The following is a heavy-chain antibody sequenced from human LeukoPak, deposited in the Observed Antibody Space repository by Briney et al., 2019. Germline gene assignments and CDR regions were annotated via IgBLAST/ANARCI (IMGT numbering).Heavy chain of an antibody. CDR2: ISGSSSAI. J-gene: IGHJ4*02. CDR3: ATYSGYDRIFDH. CDR1: GFTFSSYT. V-gene: IGHV3-48*01. D-gene: IGHD5-12*01. Sequence: GGSLRLSCAASGFTFSSYTMSWVRQAPGKGLEWVSAISGSSSAIYYTDSVKGRFTISRDNAEKSVYLQMNGLRAEDTAVYYCATYSGYDRIFDHWGQGTLVTVSS.